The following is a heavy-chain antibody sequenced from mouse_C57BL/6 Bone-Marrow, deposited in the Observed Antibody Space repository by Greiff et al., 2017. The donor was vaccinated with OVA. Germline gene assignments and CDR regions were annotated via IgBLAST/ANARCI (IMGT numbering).Heavy chain of an antibody. J-gene: IGHJ4*01. CDR3: AKNPWVPVLYYAMDY. D-gene: IGHD2-14*01. Sequence: QVQLKESGPGLVQPSQSLSITCTVSGFSLTSYGVHWVRQSPGKGLEWLEVIWRGGSTDYNAAFMSRLSITKDNSKSQVFFKMNSLQADDTAIYYCAKNPWVPVLYYAMDYWGQGTSVTVSS. V-gene: IGHV2-5*01. CDR2: IWRGGST. CDR1: GFSLTSYG.